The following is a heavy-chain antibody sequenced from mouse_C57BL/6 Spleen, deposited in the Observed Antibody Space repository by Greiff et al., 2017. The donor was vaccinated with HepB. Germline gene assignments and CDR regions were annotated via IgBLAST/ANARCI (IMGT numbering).Heavy chain of an antibody. CDR1: GFNIKDYY. Sequence: VQLQQSGAELVRPGASVKLSCTASGFNIKDYYMHWVKQRPEQGLEWIGRIDPEDGDTEYAPKFQGKATMTADTSSNTAYLQLSSLTSEDTAVYYCTPYYYGSSSAYWGQGTLVTVSA. D-gene: IGHD1-1*01. CDR2: IDPEDGDT. V-gene: IGHV14-1*01. J-gene: IGHJ3*01. CDR3: TPYYYGSSSAY.